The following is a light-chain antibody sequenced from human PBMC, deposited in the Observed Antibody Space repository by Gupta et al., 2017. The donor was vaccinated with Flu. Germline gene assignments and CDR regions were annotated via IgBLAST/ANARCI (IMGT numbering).Light chain of an antibody. CDR2: EGA. CDR3: IRSKHPWT. Sequence: DVVLTQSRPSLPVTLGQPASISCRSSQSLVYKNGITYLNWLQQRPAQSPRRFIYEGANRDYGVTVSGSRSGSVTNFTLKSSGAEEVDVCFYSDIRSKHPWTFGQGTMLEI. V-gene: IGKV2-30*01. CDR1: QSLVYKNGITY. J-gene: IGKJ2*02.